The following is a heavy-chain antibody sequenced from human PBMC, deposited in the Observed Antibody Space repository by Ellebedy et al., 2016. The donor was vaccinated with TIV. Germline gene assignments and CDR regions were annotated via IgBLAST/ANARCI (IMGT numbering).Heavy chain of an antibody. CDR1: GFISSDYY. J-gene: IGHJ5*02. D-gene: IGHD6-13*01. V-gene: IGHV3-11*01. CDR3: ARDARFIDQQHNWFDP. Sequence: GGSLRLSCAASGFISSDYYMSWIRQAPGKGLEWVSYISNSGHTIYYADSVKGRFTISRDNAENSLYLQMNSLRPEDTAVYYCARDARFIDQQHNWFDPWGQGTLVTVSS. CDR2: ISNSGHTI.